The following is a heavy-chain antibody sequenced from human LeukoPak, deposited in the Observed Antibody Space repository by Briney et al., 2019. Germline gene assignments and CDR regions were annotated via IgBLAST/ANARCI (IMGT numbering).Heavy chain of an antibody. CDR1: GYTFNTYG. CDR2: INAYNGNT. V-gene: IGHV1-18*01. CDR3: ARRQGTTLSFDY. J-gene: IGHJ4*02. Sequence: ASVKVSCMASGYTFNTYGFSWARQAPGQGLEWMGWINAYNGNTNYAQKLQGRVTMTTETSTSTAYMVLRSLRSDDTAVYYCARRQGTTLSFDYWGQGTLVTVSS. D-gene: IGHD1-1*01.